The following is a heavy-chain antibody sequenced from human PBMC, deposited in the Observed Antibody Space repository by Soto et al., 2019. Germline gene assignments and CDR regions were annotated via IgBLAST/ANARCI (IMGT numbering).Heavy chain of an antibody. CDR2: IYYSGST. CDR3: ARDSSRRYDFWSGYFLDY. D-gene: IGHD3-3*01. CDR1: GGSVSSGSYY. Sequence: QVQLQESGPGLVKPSETLSLTCPVSGGSVSSGSYYWSWIRQPPGKGLEWMGYIYYSGSTNYNPSLKSRVTILVDMSKNQFSLKLRSVTAADTAVYYCARDSSRRYDFWSGYFLDYWGQGTLVTVSS. J-gene: IGHJ4*02. V-gene: IGHV4-61*01.